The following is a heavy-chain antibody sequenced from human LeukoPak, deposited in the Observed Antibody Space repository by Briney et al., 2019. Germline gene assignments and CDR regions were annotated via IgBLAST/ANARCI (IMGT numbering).Heavy chain of an antibody. CDR2: ISGSGGST. J-gene: IGHJ4*02. CDR3: ARIGYSSSSNDW. Sequence: GGSLRLSCAASGFTFSSYAMSWVRQAPGKGLEWVSAISGSGGSTYYADSVKGRFTIYRDNPKNSVYLQVNSLRAEDTAIYYCARIGYSSSSNDWWGQGTLVTVSS. CDR1: GFTFSSYA. D-gene: IGHD6-6*01. V-gene: IGHV3-23*01.